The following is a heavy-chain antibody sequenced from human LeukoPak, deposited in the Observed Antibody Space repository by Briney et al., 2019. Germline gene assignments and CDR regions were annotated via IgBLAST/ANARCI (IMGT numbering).Heavy chain of an antibody. CDR3: ARDSDTAMAYWYFDL. CDR1: GGSISSYY. Sequence: SETLSLTCTVSGGSISSYYWSWIRQPAGKGLEWIGRIYTSGSTNYNPSLKSRVTMSVDTSKDQFSLKLSSVTAADTAVYYCARDSDTAMAYWYFDLWGRGTLVTVSS. V-gene: IGHV4-4*07. D-gene: IGHD5-18*01. CDR2: IYTSGST. J-gene: IGHJ2*01.